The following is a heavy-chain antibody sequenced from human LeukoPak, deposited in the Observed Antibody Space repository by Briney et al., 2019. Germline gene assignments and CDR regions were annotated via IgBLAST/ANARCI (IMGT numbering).Heavy chain of an antibody. Sequence: GASVKVSCKASGYTFTSYGISWVRQAPGQGLEWMGGIIPIFGTANYAQKFQGRVTITADESTSTAYMELSSLRSEDTAVYYCARVVSYYDILTFGGAFDIWGQGTMVTVSS. CDR3: ARVVSYYDILTFGGAFDI. J-gene: IGHJ3*02. D-gene: IGHD3-9*01. V-gene: IGHV1-69*13. CDR1: GYTFTSYG. CDR2: IIPIFGTA.